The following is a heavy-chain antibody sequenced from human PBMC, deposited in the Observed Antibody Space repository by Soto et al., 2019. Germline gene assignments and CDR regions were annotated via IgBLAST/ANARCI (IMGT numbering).Heavy chain of an antibody. CDR1: GGSISSYY. Sequence: SETLSLTCTVSGGSISSYYWSWIRQPPGKGLEWIGYIYYSGSTNYNPSLKSRVTISVDTSKNQFSLKLSSVTAADTAVYYCARTRKAAAARNYFDYWGQGTLVTVSS. CDR3: ARTRKAAAARNYFDY. CDR2: IYYSGST. D-gene: IGHD6-13*01. J-gene: IGHJ4*02. V-gene: IGHV4-59*01.